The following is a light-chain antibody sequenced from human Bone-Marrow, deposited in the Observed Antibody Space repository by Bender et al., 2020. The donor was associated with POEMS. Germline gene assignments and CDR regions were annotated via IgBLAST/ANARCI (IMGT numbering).Light chain of an antibody. V-gene: IGLV1-40*01. Sequence: QSVLTQPPSVSGAPGQRVTISCTGSSSNTGSGYDINWYQHLPGTAPKLLIYGYNNRPSGVSNRFSGSKSGNTATLTISGLQAEDEADYYCCSYAGSRTSVFGTGAKVTVL. CDR1: SSNTGSGYD. J-gene: IGLJ1*01. CDR3: CSYAGSRTSV. CDR2: GYN.